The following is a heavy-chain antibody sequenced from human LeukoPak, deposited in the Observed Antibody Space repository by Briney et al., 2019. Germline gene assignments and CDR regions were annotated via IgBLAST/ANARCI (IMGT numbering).Heavy chain of an antibody. Sequence: SETLSLTCTVSGGSISNGGYYWTWIRQHPGRGLEWIAYISYTGSSYSNPSLKSRVTISVDASKNQFSLQLTSVTAADTAVYYCARGLRGIQLWPKEFDYWGQGTLVTVSS. V-gene: IGHV4-31*03. D-gene: IGHD5-18*01. J-gene: IGHJ4*02. CDR3: ARGLRGIQLWPKEFDY. CDR2: ISYTGSS. CDR1: GGSISNGGYY.